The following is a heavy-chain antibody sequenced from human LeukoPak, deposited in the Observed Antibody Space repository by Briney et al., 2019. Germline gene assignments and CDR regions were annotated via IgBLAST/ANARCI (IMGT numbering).Heavy chain of an antibody. CDR2: IYYSGST. J-gene: IGHJ6*03. D-gene: IGHD4-11*01. CDR3: ARVPTVTTLKHLIPTGYYYYYMDV. Sequence: SETLSLTCTVSGDFLSSGSYYWGWIRQSPGKGLAWIGSIYYSGSTFYNASFESRLTMSVDTSKNQFSLKLSSVTAADTAVYYCARVPTVTTLKHLIPTGYYYYYMDVWGKGTTVTVSS. V-gene: IGHV4-39*01. CDR1: GDFLSSGSYY.